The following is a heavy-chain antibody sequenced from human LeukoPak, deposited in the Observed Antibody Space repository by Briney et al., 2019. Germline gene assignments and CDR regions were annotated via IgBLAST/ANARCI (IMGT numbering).Heavy chain of an antibody. CDR3: ARNDIAAAGYNWFDP. V-gene: IGHV4-34*01. Sequence: SETLSLTCAVYGGSFSGYYWSWIRQPPGKGLEWIGEINHSGSTNHNPSLKSRVTISVDTSKNQFSLKLSSVTAADTAVYYCARNDIAAAGYNWFDPWGQGTLVTVSS. D-gene: IGHD6-13*01. CDR2: INHSGST. CDR1: GGSFSGYY. J-gene: IGHJ5*02.